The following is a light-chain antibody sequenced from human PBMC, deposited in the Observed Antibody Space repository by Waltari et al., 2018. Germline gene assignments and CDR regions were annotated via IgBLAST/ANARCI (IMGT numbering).Light chain of an antibody. CDR3: ATWDDSLNAWV. V-gene: IGLV1-47*01. J-gene: IGLJ3*02. CDR2: RSY. Sequence: QSVLTQSPSASGTPGQRVTISCSGSSSNIGANYVYWYQQFPGTAPRLLISRSYQRPSGVPDRFSGSKSGTSASLAISGLRSEDEADYYCATWDDSLNAWVFGGGTRLTAL. CDR1: SSNIGANY.